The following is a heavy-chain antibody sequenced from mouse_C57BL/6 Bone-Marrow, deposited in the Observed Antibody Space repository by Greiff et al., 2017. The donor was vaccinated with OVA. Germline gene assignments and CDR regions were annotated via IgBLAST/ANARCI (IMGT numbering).Heavy chain of an antibody. CDR1: GYTFTSYG. V-gene: IGHV1-81*01. CDR3: QGDWYFDV. Sequence: VQLQQSGAELARPGASVKLSCKASGYTFTSYGISWVKQRTGQGLEWIGEIYPRSGNTYYNEKFKGKATRTADKSSSTAYMELRSLTSEDAAVYFCQGDWYFDVWGTGTTVTVSS. CDR2: IYPRSGNT. J-gene: IGHJ1*03.